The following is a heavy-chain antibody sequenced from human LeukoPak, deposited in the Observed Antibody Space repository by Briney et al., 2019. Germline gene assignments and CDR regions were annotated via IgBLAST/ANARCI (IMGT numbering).Heavy chain of an antibody. V-gene: IGHV3-30*01. CDR1: GFTFSSYA. J-gene: IGHJ5*02. D-gene: IGHD3-22*01. CDR2: ISYDGSNK. Sequence: GGSLRLSRAASGFTFSSYAMHWVRQAPGKGLEWVAVISYDGSNKYYADSVKGRFTISRDNSKNTLYLQMNSLRAEDTAVYYCARGQAYYYDSSGLRGNWFDPWGQGTLVTVSS. CDR3: ARGQAYYYDSSGLRGNWFDP.